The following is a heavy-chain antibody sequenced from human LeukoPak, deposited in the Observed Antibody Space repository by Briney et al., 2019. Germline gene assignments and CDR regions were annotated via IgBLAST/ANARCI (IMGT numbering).Heavy chain of an antibody. CDR1: GFTLTTYA. CDR3: ARDRLHYVEYEKTFDY. V-gene: IGHV3-23*01. CDR2: LSGDGEAT. D-gene: IGHD4-17*01. J-gene: IGHJ4*02. Sequence: PGGSLRLSCAVSGFTLTTYAMSWVRQAPGKGLEWVSALSGDGEATWYADSVKGRFTISRDTSTSTLFLQMNSLRAEDTAVYYCARDRLHYVEYEKTFDYWGQGTLVTVSS.